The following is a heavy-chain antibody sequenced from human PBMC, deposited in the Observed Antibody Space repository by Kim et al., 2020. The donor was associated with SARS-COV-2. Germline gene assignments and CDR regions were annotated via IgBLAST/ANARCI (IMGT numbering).Heavy chain of an antibody. CDR1: GYTFTSYA. CDR2: INAGNGNT. D-gene: IGHD5-12*01. J-gene: IGHJ4*02. Sequence: ASVKVSCKASGYTFTSYAMHWVRQAPGQRLEWMGWINAGNGNTKYSQKFQGRVTITRDTSASTAYMELSSLRSEDTAVYYCARELEGDGYNPAFDYWGQGTLVTVSS. CDR3: ARELEGDGYNPAFDY. V-gene: IGHV1-3*01.